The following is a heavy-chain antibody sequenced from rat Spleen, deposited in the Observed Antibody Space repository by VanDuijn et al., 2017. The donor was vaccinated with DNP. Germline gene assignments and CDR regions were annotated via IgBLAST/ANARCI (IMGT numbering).Heavy chain of an antibody. J-gene: IGHJ4*01. CDR2: INADGGNT. V-gene: IGHV5-58*01. CDR3: AKHLDA. Sequence: EVQLVATGGCLVQPGRSLKLSCVGSGFIFSSYWMYWIRQAPGRGLEWVASINADGGNTYYPDSVQGRFTSSRDNGQNTVYLQMNSRSSEDTATYSCAKHLDAWGQGTSVTVSS. CDR1: GFIFSSYW.